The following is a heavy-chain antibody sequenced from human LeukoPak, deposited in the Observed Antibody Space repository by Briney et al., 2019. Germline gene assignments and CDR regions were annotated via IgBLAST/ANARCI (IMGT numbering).Heavy chain of an antibody. J-gene: IGHJ4*02. CDR3: AKGQRGWFGGD. CDR1: GFTFSSYG. V-gene: IGHV3-30*18. Sequence: QPGGSLRLSCAASGFTFSSYGMHWVRQAPGKGLEGVAVISYDGSNKYYADSVKGRFTISRDNSKNTLYLHMNSLRVEDTAMYYCAKGQRGWFGGDWGQGTLVTVSS. D-gene: IGHD3-10*01. CDR2: ISYDGSNK.